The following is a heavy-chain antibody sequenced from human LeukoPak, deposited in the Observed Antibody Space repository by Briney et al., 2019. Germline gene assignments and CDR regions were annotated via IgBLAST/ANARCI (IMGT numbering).Heavy chain of an antibody. CDR3: VKDRPCETCMPMDA. CDR1: GFRFTDYS. J-gene: IGHJ6*02. CDR2: LGRSGEYK. D-gene: IGHD2-2*01. Sequence: PGGSLRLSCAASGFRFTDYSTSWVRQAPGKGLEWVAGLGRSGEYKYYADSVKGRFTISRDNSKDTVPLQMNSLRAEDSAIYFCVKDRPCETCMPMDAWGQGTTVTVSS. V-gene: IGHV3-23*01.